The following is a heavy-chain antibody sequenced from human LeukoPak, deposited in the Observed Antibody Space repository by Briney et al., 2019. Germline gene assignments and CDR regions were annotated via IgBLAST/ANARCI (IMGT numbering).Heavy chain of an antibody. V-gene: IGHV4-59*01. D-gene: IGHD2-2*01. CDR1: GGSISSYY. CDR3: ARAIGCSSTSCYNWFDP. J-gene: IGHJ5*02. Sequence: SETLSLTCTVSGGSISSYYWSWIRQPPGKGLEWIGYIYYSGSTNYNPSLKSRVTISVDTSKNQFSLKLGSVTAADTAVYYCARAIGCSSTSCYNWFDPWGQGTLVTVSS. CDR2: IYYSGST.